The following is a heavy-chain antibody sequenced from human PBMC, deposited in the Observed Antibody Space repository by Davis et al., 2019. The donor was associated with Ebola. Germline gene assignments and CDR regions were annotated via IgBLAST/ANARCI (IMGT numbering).Heavy chain of an antibody. CDR1: GFTFSSYT. V-gene: IGHV3-64D*08. J-gene: IGHJ4*02. Sequence: PGGSLRLSCSVSGFTFSSYTMHWVRQAPGKGLECVSAIRSDGINTYYADSVKGRFTISRDNSKNILYLQMSSLRAEDTAVYYCVKGIVGTAKVYWGQGTLVTVSS. D-gene: IGHD1-26*01. CDR3: VKGIVGTAKVY. CDR2: IRSDGINT.